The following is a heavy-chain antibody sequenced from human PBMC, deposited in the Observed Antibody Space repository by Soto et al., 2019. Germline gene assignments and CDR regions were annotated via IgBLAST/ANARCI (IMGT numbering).Heavy chain of an antibody. CDR3: GRSGRFLEWLLCDY. Sequence: ASVKVSCKASGYTFTSYGISWVRQAPGQGLEWMGWISAYNGNTNYAQKLQGRVTMTTDTSTSTAYMELRSLRSDDTAVYYCGRSGRFLEWLLCDYWGQGTLVTVSS. CDR1: GYTFTSYG. D-gene: IGHD3-3*01. V-gene: IGHV1-18*01. J-gene: IGHJ4*02. CDR2: ISAYNGNT.